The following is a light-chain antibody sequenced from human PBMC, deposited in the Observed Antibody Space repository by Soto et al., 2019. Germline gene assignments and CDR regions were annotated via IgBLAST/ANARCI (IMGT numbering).Light chain of an antibody. CDR1: QSVSDN. Sequence: EIVVTQSPGTLSVSPGERATLSCRARQSVSDNLAWYQQKPGQAPRLLIHGASTRATGIPARFSGSGYGREFTLTISSLQSEDVAVYYCQQYGSSPSWTFGQGTKVEIK. CDR3: QQYGSSPSWT. J-gene: IGKJ1*01. V-gene: IGKV3-15*01. CDR2: GAS.